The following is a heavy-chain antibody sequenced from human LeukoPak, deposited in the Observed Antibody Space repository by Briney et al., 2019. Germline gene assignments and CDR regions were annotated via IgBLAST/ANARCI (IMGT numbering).Heavy chain of an antibody. D-gene: IGHD2-2*01. CDR2: INPNSGGT. CDR3: ARDSVPYCSSTGCYSENFDY. V-gene: IGHV1-2*02. J-gene: IGHJ4*02. CDR1: AYTFTGYY. Sequence: ASVKVSCKASAYTFTGYYMHWVRQAPGQGLEWMGWINPNSGGTNYAQKFQGRVTMTRDTSISTAYMELSRLRSDDTAVYYCARDSVPYCSSTGCYSENFDYWGQGTLVTVSS.